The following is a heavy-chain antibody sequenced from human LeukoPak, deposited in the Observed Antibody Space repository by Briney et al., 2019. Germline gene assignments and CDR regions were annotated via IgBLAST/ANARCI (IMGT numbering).Heavy chain of an antibody. CDR2: IYHSGST. Sequence: PSGTLSLTCAVSGGSISSSNWWSWVRQPPGKGLEWIGEIYHSGSTNYNSSLKSRVTISVDKSKNQFSLKLSSVTAADTAMYYCARGGTTVAGTFWFDPWGQGTLVTVSS. J-gene: IGHJ5*02. V-gene: IGHV4-4*02. CDR1: GGSISSSNW. D-gene: IGHD6-19*01. CDR3: ARGGTTVAGTFWFDP.